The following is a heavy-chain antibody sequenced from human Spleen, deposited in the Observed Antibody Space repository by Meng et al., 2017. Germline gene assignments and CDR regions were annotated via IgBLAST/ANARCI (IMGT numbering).Heavy chain of an antibody. V-gene: IGHV1-46*01. Sequence: ASVKVSCKASGYTLSSHYMHWVRQAPGQGLEWVGIINPSGGSTRYAQKFQGRVSMTRDTSTNTVYMELSSLRSEDTAVYFCARKAGNCITITCYSLDYWGQGTLVTVSS. D-gene: IGHD2-15*01. CDR2: INPSGGST. CDR1: GYTLSSHY. CDR3: ARKAGNCITITCYSLDY. J-gene: IGHJ4*02.